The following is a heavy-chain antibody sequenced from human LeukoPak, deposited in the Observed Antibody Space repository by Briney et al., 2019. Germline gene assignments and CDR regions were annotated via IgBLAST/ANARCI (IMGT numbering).Heavy chain of an antibody. CDR1: GYTFTGYY. J-gene: IGHJ4*02. CDR3: ARGQLVWFHYFDY. D-gene: IGHD6-13*01. Sequence: ASVKVSCKASGYTFTGYYMHWVRQAPGQGLEWMGWINPNSGGTNYAQKFQGWVTMTRDTSISTAYMELSRLRSDDTAVYYCARGQLVWFHYFDYWGQGTLVTVSS. V-gene: IGHV1-2*04. CDR2: INPNSGGT.